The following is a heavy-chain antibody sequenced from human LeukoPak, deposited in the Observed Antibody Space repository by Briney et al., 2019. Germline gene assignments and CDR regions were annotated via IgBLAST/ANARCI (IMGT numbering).Heavy chain of an antibody. CDR1: GFTFSGSA. V-gene: IGHV3-73*01. CDR2: IRSKANSYAT. CDR3: TRRYDCSSTSCYGGGDY. Sequence: GGSLRLSCAASGFTFSGSAMHWVRQASGKGLEWVGRIRSKANSYATAYAASVKGRFTISRDDSKNTAYLQMNSLKTEDTGVYYCTRRYDCSSTSCYGGGDYWGQGTLVTVSS. D-gene: IGHD2-2*01. J-gene: IGHJ4*02.